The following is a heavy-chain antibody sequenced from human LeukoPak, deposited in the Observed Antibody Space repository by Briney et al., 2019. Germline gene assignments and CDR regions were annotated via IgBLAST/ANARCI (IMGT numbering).Heavy chain of an antibody. J-gene: IGHJ3*02. CDR1: GFTVSSNY. CDR2: IYSGGST. Sequence: GGSLRLSCAASGFTVSSNYMSWVRQAPGKGLEWVSVIYSGGSTYYADSVKGRFTISRDNSKNTLYLQMNSLGAEDTAVYYCARDHNPYGSGRGAFDIWGQGTMVTVSS. CDR3: ARDHNPYGSGRGAFDI. V-gene: IGHV3-53*01. D-gene: IGHD3-10*01.